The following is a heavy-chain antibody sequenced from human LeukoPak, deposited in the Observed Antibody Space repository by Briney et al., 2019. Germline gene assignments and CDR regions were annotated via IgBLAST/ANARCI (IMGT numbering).Heavy chain of an antibody. CDR2: ISRSGSTK. D-gene: IGHD6-19*01. CDR1: GFTFSDYN. Sequence: GGSLRLSCAASGFTFSDYNMRWIRQAPGKGLEWVSSISRSGSTKYYADSVKGRFTISRDNAKNTLYLQMNSLRAEDTAVYYCAKDLLGGDSSGFWGQGTLVTASS. J-gene: IGHJ4*02. V-gene: IGHV3-11*01. CDR3: AKDLLGGDSSGF.